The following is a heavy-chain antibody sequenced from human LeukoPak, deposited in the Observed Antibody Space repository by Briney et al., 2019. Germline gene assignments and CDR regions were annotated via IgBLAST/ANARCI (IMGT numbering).Heavy chain of an antibody. CDR1: GFTFSSYA. CDR2: ISGSGGST. J-gene: IGHJ5*02. V-gene: IGHV3-23*01. CDR3: AKEFRTAWFDP. Sequence: GGSLRFSSAASGFTFSSYAMSWVRQGPGKGLEWVSDISGSGGSTYYADSVKGRFTISSDNTKNTPDLQMNSLRAENTAVYYCAKEFRTAWFDPWGQGTLVTVSS. D-gene: IGHD2-8*02.